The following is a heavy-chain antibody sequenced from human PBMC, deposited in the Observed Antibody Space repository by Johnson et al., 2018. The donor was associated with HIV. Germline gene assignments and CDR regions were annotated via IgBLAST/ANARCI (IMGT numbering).Heavy chain of an antibody. J-gene: IGHJ3*02. CDR1: GFTFSSYW. D-gene: IGHD3-16*01. CDR2: IKQDGSEK. Sequence: VQLVESGGGVVQPGRSLRLTCAASGFTFSSYWMSWVRQAPGKGLEWVANIKQDGSEKYYVDSVKGRFTISRDNAKNSLYLQMNSLRAEDTAVYYCARALGGELDAFDIWGQGTMVTVAS. V-gene: IGHV3-7*05. CDR3: ARALGGELDAFDI.